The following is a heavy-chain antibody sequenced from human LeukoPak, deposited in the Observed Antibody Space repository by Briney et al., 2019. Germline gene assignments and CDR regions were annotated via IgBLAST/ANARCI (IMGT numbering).Heavy chain of an antibody. CDR2: ISSSSYI. CDR3: AREKGRDFDY. Sequence: GGSLRLSCAASGFTFSRYSMNWVRQAPGKGLEWVSSISSSSYIYYADSVKGRFTISRDNVKNSLYLQMNSLRAEDTAVYYCAREKGRDFDYWGQGTLVTVSS. V-gene: IGHV3-21*01. D-gene: IGHD1-26*01. J-gene: IGHJ4*02. CDR1: GFTFSRYS.